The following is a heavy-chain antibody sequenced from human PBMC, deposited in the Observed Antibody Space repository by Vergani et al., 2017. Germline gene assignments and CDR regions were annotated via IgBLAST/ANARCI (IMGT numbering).Heavy chain of an antibody. J-gene: IGHJ4*02. CDR2: ISSSSSYI. CDR3: ARDPTQYYSSSFYFDY. CDR1: GFTFSDYY. D-gene: IGHD6-6*01. Sequence: QVQLVESGGGLVKPGGSLRLSCAASGFTFSDYYMSWIRQAPGKGLEWVSSISSSSSYIYYADSVKGRFTISRDNAKNSLYLQMNSLRAEDTAVYYCARDPTQYYSSSFYFDYWGQGTLVTVSS. V-gene: IGHV3-11*06.